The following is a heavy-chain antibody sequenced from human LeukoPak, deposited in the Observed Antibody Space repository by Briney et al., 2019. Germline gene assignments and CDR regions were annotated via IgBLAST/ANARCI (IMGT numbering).Heavy chain of an antibody. CDR1: GGSISSGSYY. CDR3: ARAGGTFYYDLWSASTTGGGPETSYYYYMDV. CDR2: IYTSGST. J-gene: IGHJ6*03. V-gene: IGHV4-61*02. D-gene: IGHD3-3*01. Sequence: SQTLSLTCTVSGGSISSGSYYWSWIRQPAGKGLEWIGRIYTSGSTNYNPSLKSRVTISVDTSKNQFSLKLSSVTAADTAVYYCARAGGTFYYDLWSASTTGGGPETSYYYYMDVWGKGTTVTVSS.